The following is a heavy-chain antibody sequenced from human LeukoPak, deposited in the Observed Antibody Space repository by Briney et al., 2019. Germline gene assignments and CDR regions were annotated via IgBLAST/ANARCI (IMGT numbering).Heavy chain of an antibody. V-gene: IGHV3-48*03. CDR2: ISSGGNVE. J-gene: IGHJ4*02. Sequence: GGSLRLSCAASGFTFSTHEMNWVRRAPGKGLEWVSHISSGGNVEYYLDSVRGRFTMSRDNARSLLFLLMNSLRAEDTGVYYCARDTLNGPFVISLDYWGQGALVTVSS. CDR1: GFTFSTHE. D-gene: IGHD3-9*01. CDR3: ARDTLNGPFVISLDY.